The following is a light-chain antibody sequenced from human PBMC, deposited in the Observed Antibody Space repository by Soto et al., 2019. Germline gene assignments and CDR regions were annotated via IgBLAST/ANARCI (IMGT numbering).Light chain of an antibody. CDR3: QQSYSTPPGYT. J-gene: IGKJ2*01. V-gene: IGKV1-39*01. Sequence: TQSPATLSLSPGERATLSCRASQSVSSYLNWYQQKPGKAPKLLIYAASSLQSGVPSRFSGSGSGTDFTLTISSLQPEDFATYYCQQSYSTPPGYTFGQGTKLEIK. CDR2: AAS. CDR1: QSVSSY.